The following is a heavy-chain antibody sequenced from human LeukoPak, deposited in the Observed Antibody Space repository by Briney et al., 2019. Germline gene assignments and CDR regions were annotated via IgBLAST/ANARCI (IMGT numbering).Heavy chain of an antibody. CDR3: ARGLHHGDV. CDR1: GGSLSGYY. V-gene: IGHV4-59*08. J-gene: IGHJ6*04. CDR2: IHYTGST. Sequence: SETLSLTCTVSGGSLSGYYWGWIRQPPGKGLQFIGYIHYTGSTNYNPSLESRVTLSVDTSKNQFSLKLRSVTAADTAVYYCARGLHHGDVWGKGTTVTVSS.